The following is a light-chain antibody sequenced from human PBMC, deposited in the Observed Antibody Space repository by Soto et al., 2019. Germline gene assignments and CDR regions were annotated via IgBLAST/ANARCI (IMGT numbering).Light chain of an antibody. V-gene: IGKV3-11*01. CDR3: QQRSNWPLT. J-gene: IGKJ4*01. CDR1: QSVSNS. CDR2: DAS. Sequence: EIVLIEAPATLSLSPGEGATLSCRASQSVSNSLAWYQQNPGQAPRLLIYDASKRATGIPARFSGSGSGTDFTLTISSLEPEDFAVYYCQQRSNWPLTFGGGTRWIS.